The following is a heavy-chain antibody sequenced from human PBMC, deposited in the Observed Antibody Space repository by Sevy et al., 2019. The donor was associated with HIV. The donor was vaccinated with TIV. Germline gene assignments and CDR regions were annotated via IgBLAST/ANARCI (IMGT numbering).Heavy chain of an antibody. D-gene: IGHD6-13*01. CDR1: GFTFSDYY. J-gene: IGHJ4*02. Sequence: GGSLRLSCAASGFTFSDYYMSWIRQAPGKGLEWVSYISSSGSTLYYADSVKGRFTISRDNAKNSLYLQMNSLRAEDTAVYYCARGHSSSWYEDYYFDYWGQGTLVTVSS. CDR3: ARGHSSSWYEDYYFDY. V-gene: IGHV3-11*04. CDR2: ISSSGSTL.